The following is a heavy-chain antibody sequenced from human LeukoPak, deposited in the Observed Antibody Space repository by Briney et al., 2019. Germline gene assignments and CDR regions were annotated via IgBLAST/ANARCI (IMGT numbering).Heavy chain of an antibody. Sequence: SETLSLTCTVSGDSINSGTYFWSWIRQPPGKGLEWIRYIYYSGSTNYNPSLKSRVTISVDTSKNQFSLKLSSVTAADTAVYYCARRDYYGSGVLDYWGQGTLVTVSS. V-gene: IGHV4-61*01. J-gene: IGHJ4*02. D-gene: IGHD3-10*01. CDR2: IYYSGST. CDR1: GDSINSGTYF. CDR3: ARRDYYGSGVLDY.